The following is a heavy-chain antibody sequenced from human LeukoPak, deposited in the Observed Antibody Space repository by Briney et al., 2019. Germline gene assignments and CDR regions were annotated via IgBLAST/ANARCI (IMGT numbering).Heavy chain of an antibody. CDR1: GGSFSGYY. V-gene: IGHV4-34*01. Sequence: SETLSLTCAVYGGSFSGYYWGWIRQPPGKGLEWIGSIFYDGSSDYNPSLKSRVTISVDTSKNKFSLKLSSMTAADTAVYFCARGSSSWMDYYMDVWGKGTTVTVSS. J-gene: IGHJ6*03. D-gene: IGHD6-13*01. CDR2: IFYDGSS. CDR3: ARGSSSWMDYYMDV.